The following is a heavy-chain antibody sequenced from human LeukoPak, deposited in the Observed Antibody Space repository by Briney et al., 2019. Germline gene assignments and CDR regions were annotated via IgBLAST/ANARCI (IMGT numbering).Heavy chain of an antibody. V-gene: IGHV3-7*01. J-gene: IGHJ4*02. CDR3: ARGFGGTDY. D-gene: IGHD3-16*01. CDR1: GFTLSGEW. Sequence: GGSLRLSCVASGFTLSGEWMSWVRQAPGKGLEWVANIKADGSEKYYVNSVKGRFTISRDNIKNSPYLQMNSLRADDTAVYYCARGFGGTDYWGQGTLVTVSS. CDR2: IKADGSEK.